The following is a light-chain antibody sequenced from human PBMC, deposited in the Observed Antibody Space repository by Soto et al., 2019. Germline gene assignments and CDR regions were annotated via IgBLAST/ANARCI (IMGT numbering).Light chain of an antibody. CDR2: RNN. CDR1: SSNIGSNY. CDR3: AAWDDSLSGVV. Sequence: QLVLTQPPSASGTPAQSVTISCSGSSSNIGSNYVFWYQHLPGTAPKLLIYRNNQRPSGVPDRFSGSKSGTSASLAISGLRFEDETDYYCAAWDDSLSGVVFGGGTKLTVL. V-gene: IGLV1-47*01. J-gene: IGLJ2*01.